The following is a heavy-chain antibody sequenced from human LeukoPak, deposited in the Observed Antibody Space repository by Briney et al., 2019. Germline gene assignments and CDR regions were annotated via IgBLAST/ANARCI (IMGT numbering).Heavy chain of an antibody. V-gene: IGHV3-23*01. CDR2: ISDSGGGT. D-gene: IGHD6-19*01. CDR3: APGGMAGIYFDY. J-gene: IGHJ4*02. CDR1: GFTFSSYA. Sequence: GGSLRLSCAASGFTFSSYAMSWVRQAPGQGLEWVSAISDSGGGTYYADSVKGRFTISRDNSKNTLYLQMNSLRAEDTAVYYCAPGGMAGIYFDYWGQGALVSVSS.